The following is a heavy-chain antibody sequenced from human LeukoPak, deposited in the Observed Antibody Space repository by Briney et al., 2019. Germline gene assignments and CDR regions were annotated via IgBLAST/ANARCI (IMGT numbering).Heavy chain of an antibody. CDR2: IYHSGST. Sequence: SETLSLTCAVSGGSISSGGYSWSWIRQPPGKGLEWIGYIYHSGSTYYNPSLKSRVTISVDTSKNQFSLKLSSVTAADTAVYYCARAIGAFDIWGQGTIVTVSS. V-gene: IGHV4-30-2*01. CDR1: GGSISSGGYS. D-gene: IGHD2-21*01. CDR3: ARAIGAFDI. J-gene: IGHJ3*02.